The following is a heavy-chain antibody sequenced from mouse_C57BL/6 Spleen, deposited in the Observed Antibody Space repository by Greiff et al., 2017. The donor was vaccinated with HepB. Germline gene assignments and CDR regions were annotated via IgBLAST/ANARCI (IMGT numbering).Heavy chain of an antibody. J-gene: IGHJ1*03. D-gene: IGHD1-1*01. Sequence: EVQRVESGPELVKPGASVKISCKASGYSFTGYYMHWVKQSHGNILDWIGYIYPYNGVSSYNQKFKGKATLTVDKSSSTAYMELRSLTSEDSAVYYCARRIYYGSSRYFDVWGTGTTVTVSS. V-gene: IGHV1-31*01. CDR1: GYSFTGYY. CDR3: ARRIYYGSSRYFDV. CDR2: IYPYNGVS.